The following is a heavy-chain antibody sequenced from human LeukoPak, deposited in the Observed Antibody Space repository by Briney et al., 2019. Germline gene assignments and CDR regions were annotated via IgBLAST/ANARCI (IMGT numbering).Heavy chain of an antibody. CDR3: STNLGYCSSTSCYGYYYYMDV. V-gene: IGHV3-23*01. D-gene: IGHD2-2*01. Sequence: GGSLRLSCAASGFTFSSYAMSWVRQAPGKGLEWVSAISGSGGSTYYADSVKGRFTISRDNSKNTLYLQMNSLRAEDTAVYYCSTNLGYCSSTSCYGYYYYMDVWGKGTTVTVSS. J-gene: IGHJ6*03. CDR2: ISGSGGST. CDR1: GFTFSSYA.